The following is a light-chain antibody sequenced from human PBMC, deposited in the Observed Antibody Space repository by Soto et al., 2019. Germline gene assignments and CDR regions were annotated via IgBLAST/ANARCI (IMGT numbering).Light chain of an antibody. CDR3: QQYNSYPYT. V-gene: IGKV1-5*03. CDR2: KAA. Sequence: DIQMTQSPSTLSASLGDRVTITCRVSQSISSWWAWYQQKPGKATKLLIYKAASLESGVPSRFSGSGAGTDFPRNISRLQPDDFATYYGQQYNSYPYTWGQGTKLEIQ. J-gene: IGKJ2*01. CDR1: QSISSW.